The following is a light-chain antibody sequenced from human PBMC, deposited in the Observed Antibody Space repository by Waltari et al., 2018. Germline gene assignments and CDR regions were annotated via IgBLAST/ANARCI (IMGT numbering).Light chain of an antibody. CDR3: QQTYSTPRI. Sequence: DIHVTQSPSSLSASVGDRVTITCRASESIRTYLSWYQQKPRKAANILVHAASTLQSGVPSRFSGSGSETDYTLTITNVQPEDFATYDCQQTYSTPRIFGQGTRLEIK. J-gene: IGKJ2*01. CDR2: AAS. CDR1: ESIRTY. V-gene: IGKV1-39*01.